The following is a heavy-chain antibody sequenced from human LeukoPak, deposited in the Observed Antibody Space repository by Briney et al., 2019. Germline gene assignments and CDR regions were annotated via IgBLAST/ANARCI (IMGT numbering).Heavy chain of an antibody. Sequence: GGSLRLSCAASGFTFSSYAMSWVRQAPGKGLEWVSGINWNGGSTGYADSVKGRFTISRDNAKNSLYLQMNSLRAEDTALYYCARGFSGYDARDYWGQGTLVTVSS. J-gene: IGHJ4*02. CDR3: ARGFSGYDARDY. CDR2: INWNGGST. CDR1: GFTFSSYA. D-gene: IGHD5-12*01. V-gene: IGHV3-20*04.